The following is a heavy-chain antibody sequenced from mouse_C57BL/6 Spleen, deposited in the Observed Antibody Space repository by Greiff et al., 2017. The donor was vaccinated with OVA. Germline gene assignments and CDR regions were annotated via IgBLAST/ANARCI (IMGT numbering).Heavy chain of an antibody. CDR2: ISSGSSTI. D-gene: IGHD1-1*01. Sequence: EVKLVESGAGLVKPGGSLKLSCAASGFTFSDYGMHWVRPAPEKGLEWVAHISSGSSTIYYADTVKGRFTISSDNAKNTLFLQMTRLRSEDTAMYYWARCDDSRPPEAMDYWGQGTSVTVSS. CDR3: ARCDDSRPPEAMDY. V-gene: IGHV5-17*01. CDR1: GFTFSDYG. J-gene: IGHJ4*01.